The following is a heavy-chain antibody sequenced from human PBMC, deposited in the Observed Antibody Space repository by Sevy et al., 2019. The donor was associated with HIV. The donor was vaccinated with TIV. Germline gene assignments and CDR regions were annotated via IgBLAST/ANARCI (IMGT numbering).Heavy chain of an antibody. J-gene: IGHJ4*02. CDR2: SLHSGST. CDR1: GYSISSGYY. CDR3: ARGLYLDY. D-gene: IGHD3-10*01. V-gene: IGHV4-38-2*02. Sequence: SETSLTCTVSGYSISSGYYWGWIRQPPGKGLEWIGSSLHSGSTYCNPSLESRVTISVDTSKNQFSLKMSSVTAADTAVYYCARGLYLDYWGQGILVTVSS.